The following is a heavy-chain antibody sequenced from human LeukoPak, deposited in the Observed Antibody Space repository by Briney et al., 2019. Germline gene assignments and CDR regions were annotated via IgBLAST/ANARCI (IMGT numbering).Heavy chain of an antibody. Sequence: GGSLRLSCGGSGFTFSSYAMSWVRQAPGKGLEWVSAISGSGGSTYYADSVKGRFTISRDNSKNTLYLQMNSLRAEDTAVYYCAKGAMYSSGWYYFDYWGQGTLVTVSS. V-gene: IGHV3-23*01. CDR1: GFTFSSYA. J-gene: IGHJ4*02. CDR3: AKGAMYSSGWYYFDY. CDR2: ISGSGGST. D-gene: IGHD6-19*01.